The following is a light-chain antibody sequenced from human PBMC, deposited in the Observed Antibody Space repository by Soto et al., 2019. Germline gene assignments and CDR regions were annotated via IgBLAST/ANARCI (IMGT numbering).Light chain of an antibody. CDR2: DAS. J-gene: IGKJ1*01. CDR3: QEYESHLRT. V-gene: IGKV1-5*01. Sequence: DILMTQSPSTLSASVGDRVTITCRASQSISSWLAWYQQKSGKAPHLLIYDASTLASGVPSRFSGSVSGTEFSLTASSLQPDDFATYYCQEYESHLRTFGPGTKVEI. CDR1: QSISSW.